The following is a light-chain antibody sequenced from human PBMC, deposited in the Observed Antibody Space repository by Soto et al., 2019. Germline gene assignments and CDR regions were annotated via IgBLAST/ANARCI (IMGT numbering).Light chain of an antibody. CDR3: QQYDDSLMYT. CDR2: GAS. J-gene: IGKJ2*01. Sequence: EIVLTQSPGTLSLSPGERATLSCRASQSVSSSYLAWYQQKPGQAPRLLIYGASSRAAGIPDRFSGSGSGTDFTLTISRLEPEDFAVYYCQQYDDSLMYTFDQGTKLEIK. V-gene: IGKV3-20*01. CDR1: QSVSSSY.